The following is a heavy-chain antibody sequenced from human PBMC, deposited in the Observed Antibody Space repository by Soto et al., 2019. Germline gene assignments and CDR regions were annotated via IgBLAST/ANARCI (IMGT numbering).Heavy chain of an antibody. CDR2: IWYDGSNK. J-gene: IGHJ6*03. CDR3: ARESSTRLYQYYMDV. CDR1: GFTFSDYG. V-gene: IGHV3-33*01. Sequence: QVQLVESGGGVVQPGRSLRLSCAASGFTFSDYGMHWVRQAPGKGLEWVAVIWYDGSNKYYADSVKGRFTISRDNSKNTLSLQMNSLRAEDTAVYYCARESSTRLYQYYMDVWGKGTTVTVSS. D-gene: IGHD2-2*01.